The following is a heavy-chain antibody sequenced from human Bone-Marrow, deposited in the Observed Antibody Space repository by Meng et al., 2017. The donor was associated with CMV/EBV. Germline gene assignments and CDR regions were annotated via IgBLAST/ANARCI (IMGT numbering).Heavy chain of an antibody. D-gene: IGHD3-22*01. J-gene: IGHJ4*02. V-gene: IGHV5-51*01. CDR2: IYPGDSDA. CDR3: ARNYDDSSGYYYLFDY. CDR1: GYSFTSYW. Sequence: KVSCKGSGYSFTSYWIGWVRQMPGKGLEWMGIIYPGDSDARYSPSFQGQVTISADKSISTAYLQWSSLKASDTAMYYCARNYDDSSGYYYLFDYWGQGTRVTGSS.